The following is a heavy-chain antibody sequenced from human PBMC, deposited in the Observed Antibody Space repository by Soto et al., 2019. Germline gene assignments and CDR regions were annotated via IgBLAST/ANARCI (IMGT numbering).Heavy chain of an antibody. CDR1: GGSISSSSYY. CDR3: ARHFRGGRLDYVWGSYRYTGFDY. V-gene: IGHV4-39*01. J-gene: IGHJ4*02. D-gene: IGHD3-16*02. CDR2: IYYSGST. Sequence: SETLSLTCTVSGGSISSSSYYWGWIRQPPGKGLEWIGSIYYSGSTYYNPSLKSRVTISVDTSKNQFSLKLSSVTAADTAVYYCARHFRGGRLDYVWGSYRYTGFDYWGQGTLVTVSS.